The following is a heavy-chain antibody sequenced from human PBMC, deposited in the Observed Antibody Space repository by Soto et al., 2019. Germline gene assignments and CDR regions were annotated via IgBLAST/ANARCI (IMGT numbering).Heavy chain of an antibody. V-gene: IGHV3-53*01. J-gene: IGHJ4*02. CDR3: TRDGRGLGRLSLFEY. D-gene: IGHD2-21*02. Sequence: PGGSLRLSCAASGFNVNSDYMNWVRQTPGKGLEWVASIYSGETTYYADSVRGRFTISRDKSKNTLYFQLSSLRIEDTAVYYCTRDGRGLGRLSLFEYWGQGVLVTVSS. CDR1: GFNVNSDY. CDR2: IYSGETT.